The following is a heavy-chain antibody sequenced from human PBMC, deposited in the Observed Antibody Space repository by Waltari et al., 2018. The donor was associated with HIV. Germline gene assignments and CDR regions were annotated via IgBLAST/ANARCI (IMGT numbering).Heavy chain of an antibody. V-gene: IGHV4-34*01. D-gene: IGHD6-19*01. J-gene: IGHJ6*01. CDR3: ARDSAPGLAVDDDDGEFFYYGLDV. CDR2: VNHVGRT. Sequence: QVHLEQWGTGLLKPSETLSLTCAVYGGSLSGYAWNWLRQSPGRGLEWIGEVNHVGRTNYSPSLKGRVTVSVDTSKNQFSLTMRSVTAADTAVYYCARDSAPGLAVDDDDGEFFYYGLDVWGQGTTVTVSS. CDR1: GGSLSGYA.